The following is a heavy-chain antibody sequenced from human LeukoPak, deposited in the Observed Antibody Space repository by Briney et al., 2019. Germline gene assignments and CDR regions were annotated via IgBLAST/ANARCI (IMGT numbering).Heavy chain of an antibody. V-gene: IGHV3-30*02. CDR1: GFTFSSYG. Sequence: GGSLRLSCAASGFTFSSYGMHWVRQAPGKGLEWVAFIRYDGSNKYYADSVKGRFTISRDNSKNTLYLKMNSLRAEDTAVYYCAKDRRDGYNNFDYWGQGTLVTVSS. CDR2: IRYDGSNK. J-gene: IGHJ4*02. CDR3: AKDRRDGYNNFDY. D-gene: IGHD5-24*01.